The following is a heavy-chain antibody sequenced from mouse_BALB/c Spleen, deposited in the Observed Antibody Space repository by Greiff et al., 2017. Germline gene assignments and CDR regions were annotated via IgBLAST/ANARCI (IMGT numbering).Heavy chain of an antibody. CDR2: IYPGSGST. V-gene: IGHV1-77*01. J-gene: IGHJ1*01. CDR3: ARDGCDQYFDD. CDR1: GYTFTDYA. Sequence: QVQLKESGAELVKPGASVKMSCKASGYTFTDYAISWVKQRTGQGLEWIGEIYPGSGSTYYNEKFKGKATLTADKSSNTAYMQLSSLTSEDSAVYFCARDGCDQYFDDWGEGTTVTVSS. D-gene: IGHD2-2*01.